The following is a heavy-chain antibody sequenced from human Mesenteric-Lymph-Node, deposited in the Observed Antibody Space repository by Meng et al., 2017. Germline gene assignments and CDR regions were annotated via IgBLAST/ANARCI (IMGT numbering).Heavy chain of an antibody. CDR3: ARDSDTSSHYGKLDY. CDR2: ISYDGSNK. V-gene: IGHV3-30*01. CDR1: GFTFSSYA. D-gene: IGHD3-22*01. Sequence: SLNISCAASGFTFSSYAMHWVRQAPGKGLEWVAVISYDGSNKYYADSVKGRFTISRDNSKNTLYLQMNSLRAEDTAVYYCARDSDTSSHYGKLDYGGQGAVVTVSS. J-gene: IGHJ4*02.